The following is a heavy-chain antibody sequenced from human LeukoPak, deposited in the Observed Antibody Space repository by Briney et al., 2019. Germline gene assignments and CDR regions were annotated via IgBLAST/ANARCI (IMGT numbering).Heavy chain of an antibody. CDR2: ISSSGSTM. CDR3: ARSKRATVTTPFDY. J-gene: IGHJ4*02. CDR1: GFIFSSYS. Sequence: PGGSLRLSCAASGFIFSSYSMNWVRQAPGKELECVSYISSSGSTMYYAESVKGRFTISRDNAEDSLYLQMNSLRAEDTAVYYCARSKRATVTTPFDYWGQGTLVTVSS. V-gene: IGHV3-48*01. D-gene: IGHD4-17*01.